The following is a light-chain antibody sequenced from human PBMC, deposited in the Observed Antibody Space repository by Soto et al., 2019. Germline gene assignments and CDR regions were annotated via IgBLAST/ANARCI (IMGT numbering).Light chain of an antibody. CDR1: QSVSSSY. CDR2: GAS. V-gene: IGKV3-20*01. Sequence: EIVLTQSPGTLSLSPGERATLSCRASQSVSSSYLAWYQQTPGQAPRLLIYGASSRATGIPDRFSGSGSGTDFTLTISRLEPEDFAVYYCQQYGSPLTFGGGTKVAIK. J-gene: IGKJ4*01. CDR3: QQYGSPLT.